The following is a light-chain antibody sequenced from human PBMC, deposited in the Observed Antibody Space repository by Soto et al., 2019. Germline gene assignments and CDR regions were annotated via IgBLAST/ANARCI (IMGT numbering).Light chain of an antibody. CDR2: AAS. CDR1: QGISSY. V-gene: IGKV1-9*01. J-gene: IGKJ3*01. CDR3: QHLNSYPRGDT. Sequence: DIQLTQSPSFLSASVGDRVTITCRARQGISSYLAWYQQKPGKAPKLLVSAASTLQSGVPSRFSGSGSGTEFTLTISSLQSEDVATYESQHLNSYPRGDTFGPGTNVDIK.